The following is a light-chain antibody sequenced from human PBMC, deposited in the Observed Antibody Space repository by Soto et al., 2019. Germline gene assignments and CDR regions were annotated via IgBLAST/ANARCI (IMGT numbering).Light chain of an antibody. Sequence: EIVMTQSPATLSLSPGETASLSCRARKSARNFLPWYQQKPGQAPSLILYYICTRATCIRARCSGSGSGTEFTLTINSLQSEDSAVYYCQQHNQWPITFGQGTRLEIK. CDR1: KSARNF. V-gene: IGKV3D-15*01. CDR2: YIC. CDR3: QQHNQWPIT. J-gene: IGKJ5*01.